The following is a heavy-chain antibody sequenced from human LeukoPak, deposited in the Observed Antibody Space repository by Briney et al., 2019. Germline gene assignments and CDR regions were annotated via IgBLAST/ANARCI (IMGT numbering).Heavy chain of an antibody. V-gene: IGHV4-34*01. CDR1: GGSFSGYY. D-gene: IGHD3-16*01. Sequence: SETLSLTCAVYGGSFSGYYWSWIRQPPVKGLEWIGEINHSGSTNYNPSLKSRVTISVDTPKNQFSLKLSSVTAADTAVYYCARGRIPRGYYYYGMDVWGRGTTVTVSS. CDR2: INHSGST. CDR3: ARGRIPRGYYYYGMDV. J-gene: IGHJ6*02.